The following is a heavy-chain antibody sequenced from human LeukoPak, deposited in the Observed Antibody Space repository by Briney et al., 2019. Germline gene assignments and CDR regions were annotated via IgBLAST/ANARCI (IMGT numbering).Heavy chain of an antibody. CDR3: ARGLGGGNSVYFDL. CDR2: INHSEST. CDR1: GGSFSIYY. V-gene: IGHV4-34*01. J-gene: IGHJ2*01. D-gene: IGHD4-23*01. Sequence: PSETLSLTCAVYGGSFSIYYWSWIRQPPGKGLEWIAEINHSESTNYNPPLKSRVTISVDTSKNQVSLKLNSVTAADTAVYYCARGLGGGNSVYFDLWGRGTLVTVSS.